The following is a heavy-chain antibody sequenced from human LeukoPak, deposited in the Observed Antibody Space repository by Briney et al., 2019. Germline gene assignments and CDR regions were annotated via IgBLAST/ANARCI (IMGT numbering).Heavy chain of an antibody. D-gene: IGHD6-13*01. J-gene: IGHJ4*02. CDR1: GYTFTSYD. Sequence: ASVKVSCKASGYTFTSYDINWVRQATGQGLEWVGWMSPNSGNTGYAQKFQGRVSITRNTSISTAYMELSSLRSEDTAVYYRARWDSSSWYYFDYWGQGTLVTVSS. CDR3: ARWDSSSWYYFDY. V-gene: IGHV1-8*03. CDR2: MSPNSGNT.